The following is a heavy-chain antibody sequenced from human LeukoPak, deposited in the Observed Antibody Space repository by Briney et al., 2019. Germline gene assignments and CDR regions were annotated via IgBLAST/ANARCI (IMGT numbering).Heavy chain of an antibody. CDR2: ISSGSGYM. J-gene: IGHJ3*02. Sequence: PGGSLRLSCAASGFIFTNYFMSWVRQAPGQGLEWVSSISSGSGYMYYADSVKGRFTISRDNARNSLFLQMNSLRAEDTAIYYCARPTSTTSNDGFDIWGRGTMVTVSS. D-gene: IGHD2-2*01. V-gene: IGHV3-21*01. CDR1: GFIFTNYF. CDR3: ARPTSTTSNDGFDI.